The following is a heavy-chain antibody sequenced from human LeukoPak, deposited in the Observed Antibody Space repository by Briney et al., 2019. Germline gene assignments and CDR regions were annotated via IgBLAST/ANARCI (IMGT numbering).Heavy chain of an antibody. D-gene: IGHD3-22*01. CDR2: ISWNSGSI. J-gene: IGHJ4*02. CDR1: GFTFDDYA. V-gene: IGHV3-9*01. Sequence: GGSLRLSCAASGFTFDDYAMHWVRQAPGKGLEWVSGISWNSGSIGYADSVKGRFTISRDNSKNTLSLQMNSLRVEDTAVYYCAKVLWDDTTGYYSPPFDYWGQGTLVTVSS. CDR3: AKVLWDDTTGYYSPPFDY.